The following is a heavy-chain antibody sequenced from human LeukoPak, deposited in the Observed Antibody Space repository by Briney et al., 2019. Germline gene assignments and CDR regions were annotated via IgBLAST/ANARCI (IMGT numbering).Heavy chain of an antibody. CDR1: GFTFTSYW. D-gene: IGHD1-26*01. CDR2: INGDGSSI. CDR3: TRDSVGTNVPPRFDY. J-gene: IGHJ4*02. V-gene: IGHV3-74*01. Sequence: PGGSLRLSCAASGFTFTSYWMHWVRQDPGKGLVWVSRINGDGSSITYADSVKGRFTISRDNAKNTLYLQMNSLRAEDTAVYHCTRDSVGTNVPPRFDYWGQGTLVTVSS.